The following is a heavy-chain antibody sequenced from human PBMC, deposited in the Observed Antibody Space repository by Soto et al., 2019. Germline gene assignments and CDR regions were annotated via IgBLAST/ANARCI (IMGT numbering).Heavy chain of an antibody. CDR3: ARDRWLRPGGGTEPLDI. CDR2: INPNGGST. Sequence: QVQLVQSGAEVEKPGASVKISCKASGYSFTSQYVHWVRQAPGQGLEWMGIINPNGGSTTYAQKFQGRVTMPGDTSTSTVHMELSSLTSEDPAVYYCARDRWLRPGGGTEPLDIWGQGTMVTVAS. V-gene: IGHV1-46*03. CDR1: GYSFTSQY. J-gene: IGHJ3*02. D-gene: IGHD5-12*01.